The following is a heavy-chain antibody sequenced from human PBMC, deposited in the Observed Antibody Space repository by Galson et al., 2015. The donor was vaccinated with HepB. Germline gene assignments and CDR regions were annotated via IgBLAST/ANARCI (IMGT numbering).Heavy chain of an antibody. V-gene: IGHV1-2*04. D-gene: IGHD6-6*01. J-gene: IGHJ6*02. CDR2: INPNSGGT. CDR3: ARDKWRIAARPYGYGMDV. Sequence: SVKVSCKASGYTFTGYYMHWVRQAPGQGLEWMGWINPNSGGTNYAQKFQGWVTMTRDTSISTAYMELSRLRSDDTAVYYCARDKWRIAARPYGYGMDVWGQGTTVTVSS. CDR1: GYTFTGYY.